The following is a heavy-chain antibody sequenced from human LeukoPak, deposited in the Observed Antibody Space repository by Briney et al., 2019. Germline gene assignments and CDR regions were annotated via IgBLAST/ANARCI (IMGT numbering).Heavy chain of an antibody. D-gene: IGHD2-8*01. CDR1: GFTFSDSA. Sequence: GGSLRLSCAASGFTFSDSALHWVRQASGKGLEWVGRIRSKANNYATAYAASVKGRFTISRDDSKNTAYLQMNSLKTEDTAVYYCSSPYCSDGVCYPGYWGQGTLVTVSS. CDR2: IRSKANNYAT. CDR3: SSPYCSDGVCYPGY. V-gene: IGHV3-73*01. J-gene: IGHJ4*02.